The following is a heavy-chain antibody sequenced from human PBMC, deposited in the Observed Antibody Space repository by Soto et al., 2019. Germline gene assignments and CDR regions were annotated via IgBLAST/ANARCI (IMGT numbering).Heavy chain of an antibody. J-gene: IGHJ6*02. Sequence: PGGSLRLSCAASGFTFSSYAMHWVRQAPGKGLEWVAVISYDGSNKYYADSVKGRFTISRDNSKNTLYLQMNSLRAEDTAVYYCARDPLRFGELPPHYYGMDVWGQGTTVTVSS. CDR2: ISYDGSNK. CDR1: GFTFSSYA. V-gene: IGHV3-30-3*01. D-gene: IGHD3-10*01. CDR3: ARDPLRFGELPPHYYGMDV.